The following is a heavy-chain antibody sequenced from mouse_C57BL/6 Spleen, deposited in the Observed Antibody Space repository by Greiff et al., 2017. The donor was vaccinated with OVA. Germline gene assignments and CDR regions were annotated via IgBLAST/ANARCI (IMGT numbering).Heavy chain of an antibody. Sequence: QVQLKQPGAELVKPGASVKLSCKASGYTFTSYWMHWVKQRPGQGLEWIGMIHPNSGSTNYNEKFKSKATLTVDKSSSTAYMQLSSLTSEDSAVYYCARGDYDGYYAMDYWGQGTSVTVSS. J-gene: IGHJ4*01. D-gene: IGHD2-4*01. CDR3: ARGDYDGYYAMDY. CDR2: IHPNSGST. V-gene: IGHV1-64*01. CDR1: GYTFTSYW.